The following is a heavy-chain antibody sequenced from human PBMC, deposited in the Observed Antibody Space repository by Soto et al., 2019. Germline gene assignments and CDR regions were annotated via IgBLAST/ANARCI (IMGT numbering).Heavy chain of an antibody. CDR1: GFTFSSYG. CDR3: AKVFRYYDILTGYQNDAFDI. Sequence: GGSLRLSCAASGFTFSSYGMHWVRQAPGKGLEWVAVISYDGSNKYYADSVKGRFTISRDNSKNTLYLQMNSLRAEDTAVYYCAKVFRYYDILTGYQNDAFDIWGQGTMVTVSS. CDR2: ISYDGSNK. J-gene: IGHJ3*02. D-gene: IGHD3-9*01. V-gene: IGHV3-30*18.